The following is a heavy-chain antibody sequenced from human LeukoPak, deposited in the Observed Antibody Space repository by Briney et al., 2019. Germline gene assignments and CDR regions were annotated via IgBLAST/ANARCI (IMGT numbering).Heavy chain of an antibody. Sequence: GGSLRLSCAASGFTFSNYEMSWVRQTPGKGLEWLSHIYTDNNIYQADAVKGRFTISRDNAKNSLYLQMNGLRAEDTAVYYCARASNPPFNYWGQGTLATSSS. CDR2: IYTDNNI. D-gene: IGHD2-8*01. J-gene: IGHJ4*02. V-gene: IGHV3-48*03. CDR1: GFTFSNYE. CDR3: ARASNPPFNY.